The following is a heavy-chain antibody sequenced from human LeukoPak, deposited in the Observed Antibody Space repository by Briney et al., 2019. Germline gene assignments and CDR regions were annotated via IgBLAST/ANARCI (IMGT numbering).Heavy chain of an antibody. V-gene: IGHV6-1*01. CDR2: TYYRSKWYN. CDR3: ARFDYGAPDY. Sequence: SQTLSLTCAISGDSVSSNSAAWNWIRQSPSRGLEWLGRTYYRSKWYNEYTASVKSRISINADTSKNQFSLQLKSMTSEDTAVYYCARFDYGAPDYWGQGTLVTVSS. J-gene: IGHJ4*02. CDR1: GDSVSSNSAA. D-gene: IGHD3-16*01.